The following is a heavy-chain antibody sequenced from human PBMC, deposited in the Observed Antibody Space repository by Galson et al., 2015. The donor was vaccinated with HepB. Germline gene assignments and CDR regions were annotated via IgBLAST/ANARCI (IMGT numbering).Heavy chain of an antibody. J-gene: IGHJ6*02. CDR3: ARHHRQYSSGWTGGYYGMDV. Sequence: QSGAEVKKPGESLKISCKASGYTFTSYGISWVRQAPGQGLEWMGWISAYNGNTNYAQKFQGRVTMTTDTSTSTAYMELRSPRSDDTAVYYCARHHRQYSSGWTGGYYGMDVWGQGTTVTVSS. D-gene: IGHD6-19*01. V-gene: IGHV1-18*04. CDR2: ISAYNGNT. CDR1: GYTFTSYG.